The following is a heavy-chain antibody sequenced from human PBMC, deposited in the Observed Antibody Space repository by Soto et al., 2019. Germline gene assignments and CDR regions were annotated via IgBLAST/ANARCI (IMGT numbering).Heavy chain of an antibody. CDR3: TADSSSSGGYYYYGMDV. V-gene: IGHV3-66*01. CDR1: GFTVSSNY. CDR2: IYSGGST. D-gene: IGHD6-6*01. J-gene: IGHJ6*02. Sequence: GESLKISCAASGFTVSSNYMSWVRQAPGKGLEWVSVIYSGGSTYYADSVKDRFTISRHNSKNTLYLQMNSLRAEDTAVYYCTADSSSSGGYYYYGMDVWGQGTTVTSP.